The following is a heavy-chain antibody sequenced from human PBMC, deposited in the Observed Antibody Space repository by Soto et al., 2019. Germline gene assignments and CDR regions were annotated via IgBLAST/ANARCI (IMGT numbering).Heavy chain of an antibody. CDR3: AREYTKTVAGPTPYYIDY. J-gene: IGHJ4*02. CDR1: GDSISSYY. CDR2: SYQSGDT. D-gene: IGHD6-19*01. V-gene: IGHV4-4*07. Sequence: SETLSLTSSVAGDSISSYYWSWIRQPAGKGLEWIGRSYQSGDTNYNPSLKSRVSMSVDTSKNQFSLKLSSVTAADTAVYYCAREYTKTVAGPTPYYIDYWGQGTLVTVSS.